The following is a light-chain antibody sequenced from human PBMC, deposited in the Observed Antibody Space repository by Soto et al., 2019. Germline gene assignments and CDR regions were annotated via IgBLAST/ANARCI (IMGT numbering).Light chain of an antibody. CDR2: LAS. CDR1: QRLLHRNGKNY. CDR3: MQALQPPLI. Sequence: DIVMTQSPLSLPVTPGEPASISCRSSQRLLHRNGKNYLAWYMQKPGQSPQRLISLASNRASGVPDRFSGSGSVTDFTLKISRVDAEDVGTYYCMQALQPPLICGGGTKVELK. J-gene: IGKJ4*01. V-gene: IGKV2-28*01.